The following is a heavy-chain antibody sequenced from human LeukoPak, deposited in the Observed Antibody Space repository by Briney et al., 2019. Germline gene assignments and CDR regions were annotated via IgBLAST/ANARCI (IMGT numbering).Heavy chain of an antibody. CDR1: GFTFSSYG. CDR2: TSYDGSNK. CDR3: AKEWQQMFFDI. J-gene: IGHJ3*02. Sequence: GRSLRLSCAASGFTFSSYGMHWVCQAPGKGLEWVAVTSYDGSNKYYADSVKGRFTISRDNFKNTLYLEVNSLRAEDTAVYYCAKEWQQMFFDIWGQGTMVIVSS. D-gene: IGHD6-13*01. V-gene: IGHV3-30*18.